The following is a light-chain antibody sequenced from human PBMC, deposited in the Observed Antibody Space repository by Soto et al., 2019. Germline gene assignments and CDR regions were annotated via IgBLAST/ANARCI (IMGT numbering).Light chain of an antibody. CDR3: CSYAGSPYV. J-gene: IGLJ1*01. CDR2: DVT. CDR1: SSDVGAYDY. V-gene: IGLV2-11*01. Sequence: QSVLTQPRSVSGSPGQSVAISCTGTSSDVGAYDYVSWYQQHPGKAPKLMIYDVTKRPSGVPDRFSGSKSGNTASLTISGLQPEDESDYCCCSYAGSPYVFGTGTKVTVL.